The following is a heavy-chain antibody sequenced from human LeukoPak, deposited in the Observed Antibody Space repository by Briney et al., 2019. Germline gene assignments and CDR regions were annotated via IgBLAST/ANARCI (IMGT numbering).Heavy chain of an antibody. CDR1: GGSFSSYY. D-gene: IGHD3-3*01. CDR3: ARRYDFWSGYYFDY. CDR2: IYYSGST. Sequence: SETLSLTCAVYGGSFSSYYWSWIRQPPGKGLEWIGYIYYSGSTNYNPSLKSRVTISVDTSKNQFSLKLSSVTAADTAVYYCARRYDFWSGYYFDYWGQGTLVTVSS. V-gene: IGHV4-59*08. J-gene: IGHJ4*02.